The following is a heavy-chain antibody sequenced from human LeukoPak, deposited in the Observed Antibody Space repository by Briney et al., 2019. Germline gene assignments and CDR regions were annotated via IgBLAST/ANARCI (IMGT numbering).Heavy chain of an antibody. J-gene: IGHJ4*02. CDR2: IKGDGSST. V-gene: IGHV3-74*01. Sequence: GGSLRLSCAASGFTFSSNWMHWVRQAPGKGLMWVSRIKGDGSSTSYADSVKGRFTISRDNAKNTLSLQMNSLRAEDTAVYYCVRDGVGAPPFDYWGQGTLVTVSS. D-gene: IGHD1-26*01. CDR1: GFTFSSNW. CDR3: VRDGVGAPPFDY.